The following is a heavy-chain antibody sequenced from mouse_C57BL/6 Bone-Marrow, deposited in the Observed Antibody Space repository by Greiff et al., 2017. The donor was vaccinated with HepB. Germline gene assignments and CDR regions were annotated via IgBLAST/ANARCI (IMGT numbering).Heavy chain of an antibody. CDR2: IWTGGGT. Sequence: VQLQESGPGLVAPSQSLSITCTVSGFSLTSYAISWVRQPPGKGLEWLGVIWTGGGTNYNSALKSRLSISKDNSKSQVFLKMNSLQTDDTARYYCARGLDSSGYVAWFAYWGQGTLVTVSA. CDR1: GFSLTSYA. J-gene: IGHJ3*01. V-gene: IGHV2-9-1*01. D-gene: IGHD3-2*02. CDR3: ARGLDSSGYVAWFAY.